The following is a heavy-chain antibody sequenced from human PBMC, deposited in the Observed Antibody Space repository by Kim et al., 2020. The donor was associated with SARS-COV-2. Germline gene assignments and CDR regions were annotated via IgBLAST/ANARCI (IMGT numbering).Heavy chain of an antibody. D-gene: IGHD2-15*01. CDR2: ISSSSSTI. Sequence: GGSLRLSCAASGFTFRSYSMNWVRQAPGKGLEWVSYISSSSSTIYYADSVKGRFTISRDNAKNSLYLQMNSLRDEDTAVYYCARGWGCSGGTCYHDYWGQGTLVTVSS. CDR3: ARGWGCSGGTCYHDY. J-gene: IGHJ4*02. CDR1: GFTFRSYS. V-gene: IGHV3-48*02.